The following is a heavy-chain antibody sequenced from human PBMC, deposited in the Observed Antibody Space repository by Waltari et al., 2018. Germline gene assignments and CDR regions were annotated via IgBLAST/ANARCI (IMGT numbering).Heavy chain of an antibody. J-gene: IGHJ5*02. V-gene: IGHV1-69*15. D-gene: IGHD3-22*01. Sequence: QVQLVQSGAEVQKPGSSVKVSCKASGGHFRWYAISWVRQAPGQGLEWMGRIIPIFGTANYEQKFQGRVTITADESTSTAYMELSSLRSEDTAVYYCARGGIDSSGYSPWGQGTLVTVSS. CDR2: IIPIFGTA. CDR1: GGHFRWYA. CDR3: ARGGIDSSGYSP.